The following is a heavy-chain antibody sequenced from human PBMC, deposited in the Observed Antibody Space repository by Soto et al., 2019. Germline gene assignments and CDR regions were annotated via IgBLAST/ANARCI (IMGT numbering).Heavy chain of an antibody. V-gene: IGHV4-31*03. D-gene: IGHD6-13*01. Sequence: PSETLSLTCTVSGDSSGAFYWSWIRQQPGKGLEWIGYIYYTGSTYYNPSLENRVTISLDTSKSQFSLRLSSVTAADTAVYYCARRRAFSIWHSGADAFHMWGQGPVVTVSS. CDR3: ARRRAFSIWHSGADAFHM. CDR2: IYYTGST. CDR1: GDSSGAFY. J-gene: IGHJ3*02.